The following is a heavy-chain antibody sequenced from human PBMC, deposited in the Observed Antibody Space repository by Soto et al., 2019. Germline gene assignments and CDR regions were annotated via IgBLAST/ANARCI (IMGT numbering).Heavy chain of an antibody. CDR2: ISSSGSTI. CDR1: GFTFSDYY. D-gene: IGHD3-16*01. V-gene: IGHV3-11*01. CDR3: AKGPHSAWGYYYRDV. Sequence: GSLRLSCAASGFTFSDYYMSWIRQAPGKGLEWVSYISSSGSTIYYADSVKGRFTISRDNAKNSLYLQMNSLRAEDTAVYYCAKGPHSAWGYYYRDVWGKGTTVPVSS. J-gene: IGHJ6*03.